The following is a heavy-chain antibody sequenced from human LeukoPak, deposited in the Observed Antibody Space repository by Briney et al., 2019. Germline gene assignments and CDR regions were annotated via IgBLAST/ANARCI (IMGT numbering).Heavy chain of an antibody. CDR2: IIPIFGTA. D-gene: IGHD3-16*02. V-gene: IGHV1-69*01. J-gene: IGHJ3*02. CDR1: GGTFSSYA. Sequence: GSSVKVSCKASGGTFSSYAISWVRQAPGQGLEWMGGIIPIFGTANYAQKFQGRVTITADESTSTAYMELSSLRSEDTAVYYGARDQYDYVWGSYRHPRAFDIWGQGTMVTVSS. CDR3: ARDQYDYVWGSYRHPRAFDI.